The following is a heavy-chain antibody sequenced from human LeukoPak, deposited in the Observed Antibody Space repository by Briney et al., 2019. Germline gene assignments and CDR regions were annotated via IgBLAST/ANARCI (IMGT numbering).Heavy chain of an antibody. CDR3: AKEQQLLKTFDY. CDR1: GFTFSSYG. CDR2: IRYDGSNK. D-gene: IGHD6-13*01. J-gene: IGHJ4*02. Sequence: GGSLRLSCAASGFTFSSYGMHWVRQAPGKVLEWVAFIRYDGSNKYYADSVKGRFTISRDNSKNTLYLQMNSLRAEDTAVYYCAKEQQLLKTFDYWGQGTLVTVSS. V-gene: IGHV3-30*02.